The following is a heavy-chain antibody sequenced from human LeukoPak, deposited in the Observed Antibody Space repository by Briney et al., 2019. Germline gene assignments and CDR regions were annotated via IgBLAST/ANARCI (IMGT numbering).Heavy chain of an antibody. V-gene: IGHV4-59*02. J-gene: IGHJ4*02. CDR2: VHHSGST. CDR3: ARDFAGFGGGIDY. Sequence: PSETLSLTCAGSAGLVTNSYWSWIRQPPGKELEGIGYVHHSGSTIYNPPLKNQTIISKDTSKNVFSLKVNSVTAADTAVYYCARDFAGFGGGIDYWGQGTLVTVSS. CDR1: AGLVTNSY. D-gene: IGHD2-15*01.